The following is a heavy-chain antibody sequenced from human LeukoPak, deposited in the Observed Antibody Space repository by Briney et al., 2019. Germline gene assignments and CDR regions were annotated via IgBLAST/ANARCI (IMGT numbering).Heavy chain of an antibody. J-gene: IGHJ4*02. CDR1: GYTFTNYD. D-gene: IGHD3-10*01. Sequence: ASVKVSCKASGYTFTNYDINWVRQATGQGLEWLGWMNPNSGNTGFAQKFQGRVTITRNTSISTAYMELSSLRSEDTAVYYCARGIRGPRGGVMRSYYFDYWGQGTLVTVSS. CDR2: MNPNSGNT. V-gene: IGHV1-8*03. CDR3: ARGIRGPRGGVMRSYYFDY.